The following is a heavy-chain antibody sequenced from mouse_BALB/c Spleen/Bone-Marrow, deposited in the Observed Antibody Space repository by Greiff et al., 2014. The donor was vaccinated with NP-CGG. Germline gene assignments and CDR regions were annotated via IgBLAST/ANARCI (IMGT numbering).Heavy chain of an antibody. V-gene: IGHV5-4*02. CDR2: ISDGGDYT. D-gene: IGHD2-14*01. Sequence: EVQRVESGGGLVKPGGSLKLSCAASGFTFSDYYMYWVRQTPDRRLEWVATISDGGDYTDYPDNVKGRFTISRDNAKNTLYLQMSSLKSEDTAMYYCARTYRPYALDYWGQGTSVTVSS. J-gene: IGHJ4*01. CDR1: GFTFSDYY. CDR3: ARTYRPYALDY.